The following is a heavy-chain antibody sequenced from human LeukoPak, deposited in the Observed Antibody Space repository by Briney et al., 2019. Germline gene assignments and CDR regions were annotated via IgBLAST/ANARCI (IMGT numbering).Heavy chain of an antibody. CDR1: GVSISTYY. CDR3: MCAPNQHDFDY. D-gene: IGHD1-14*01. CDR2: ISYNGNT. Sequence: SETLSLTCTVSGVSISTYYWSWLRQPPGKGLEWIGYISYNGNTNYNPPLKSRATISVDTSKNQFSLQLSSVTAADTAIYYCMCAPNQHDFDYWGQGTLVTVSS. V-gene: IGHV4-59*01. J-gene: IGHJ4*02.